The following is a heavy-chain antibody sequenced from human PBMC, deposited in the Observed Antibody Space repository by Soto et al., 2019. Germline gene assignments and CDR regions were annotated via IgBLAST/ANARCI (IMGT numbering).Heavy chain of an antibody. CDR2: IFSSGST. D-gene: IGHD5-12*01. V-gene: IGHV4-4*07. Sequence: SETLSLTCTVSGGSINSFYWSWVRHPAGKGLEWIGRIFSSGSTSFNPSLESRVAMSVDTSKNHFSLNLSSVTAADMAVYYCAREGSYSAYNFAHGIQLWSFDFWGQGALVTVSS. J-gene: IGHJ4*02. CDR1: GGSINSFY. CDR3: AREGSYSAYNFAHGIQLWSFDF.